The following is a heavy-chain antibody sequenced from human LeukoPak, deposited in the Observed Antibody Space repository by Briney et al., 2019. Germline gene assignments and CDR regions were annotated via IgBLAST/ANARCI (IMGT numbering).Heavy chain of an antibody. CDR3: ARGIYFDWLALHYYYYYMDV. V-gene: IGHV3-21*01. Sequence: GGSLRLSCAASGFTFSSYSMNWVRQAPGKGLEWVSSISSSSSYIYYADSVKSRFTISRDNAKNSLYLQMNSLRAEDTAVYYCARGIYFDWLALHYYYYYMDVWGKGTTVTISS. J-gene: IGHJ6*03. D-gene: IGHD3-9*01. CDR2: ISSSSSYI. CDR1: GFTFSSYS.